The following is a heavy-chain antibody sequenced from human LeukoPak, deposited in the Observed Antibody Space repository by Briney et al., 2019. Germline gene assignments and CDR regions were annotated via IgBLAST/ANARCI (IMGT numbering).Heavy chain of an antibody. J-gene: IGHJ6*02. D-gene: IGHD2-15*01. CDR1: GFTFDDYA. Sequence: GGSQRLSCAASGFTFDDYAMHWVRQAPGKGLEWVSGISWNSCSIGYADSVKGRFTISRDNAKNSLYLQMNSLRAEDTALYYCARGASSHYYYYGMDVWGQGTTVTVSS. CDR3: ARGASSHYYYYGMDV. CDR2: ISWNSCSI. V-gene: IGHV3-9*01.